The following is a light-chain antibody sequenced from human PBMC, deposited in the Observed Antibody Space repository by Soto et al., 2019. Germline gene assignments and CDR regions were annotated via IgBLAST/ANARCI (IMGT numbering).Light chain of an antibody. CDR3: QQYGRSPLT. CDR2: GAS. CDR1: QSVSSSY. Sequence: EIVWTQSQGTLSLSPGERATLSCRASQSVSSSYLAGYQQKPGQSPRLLIYGASSRATGIPDRFSGSGSGTDFTLTISRLEPEDFAVYYCQQYGRSPLTFGQGTKVEIK. J-gene: IGKJ1*01. V-gene: IGKV3-20*01.